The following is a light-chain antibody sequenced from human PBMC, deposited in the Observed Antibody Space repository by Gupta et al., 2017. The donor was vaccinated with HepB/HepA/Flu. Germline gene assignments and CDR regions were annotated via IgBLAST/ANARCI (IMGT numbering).Light chain of an antibody. V-gene: IGLV1-51*02. Sequence: QSVLTPPPSVSAAAGQKVTISCSGSSSNIGNNYVSWYQQLPGTAPKLLIYESNKRPSEIPDRFSASKSGTSATLGITGLQTGDEADYYCGTWDNSRRGGVFGTGTKVTVL. J-gene: IGLJ1*01. CDR2: ESN. CDR1: SSNIGNNY. CDR3: GTWDNSRRGGV.